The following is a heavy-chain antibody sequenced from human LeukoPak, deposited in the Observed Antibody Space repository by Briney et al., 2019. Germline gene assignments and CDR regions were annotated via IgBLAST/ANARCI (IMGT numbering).Heavy chain of an antibody. CDR2: IHSSGAT. D-gene: IGHD4-17*01. V-gene: IGHV3-53*01. Sequence: GGSLRLSCAASGFTGSNNYVSWVRQAPGMGLEWVSAIHSSGATCYADSVKGRFTISRDTSKNTLYLQISSLRVEDTAVYYCTAFGDSNHWGQGTLVTVSS. J-gene: IGHJ5*02. CDR1: GFTGSNNY. CDR3: TAFGDSNH.